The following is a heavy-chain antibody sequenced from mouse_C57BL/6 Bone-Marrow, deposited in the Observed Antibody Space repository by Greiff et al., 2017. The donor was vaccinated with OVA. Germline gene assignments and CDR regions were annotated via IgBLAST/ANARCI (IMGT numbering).Heavy chain of an antibody. CDR2: ISNGGGST. J-gene: IGHJ2*01. CDR1: GFTFSDYY. CDR3: ARGENDYDPYYFDY. V-gene: IGHV5-12*01. D-gene: IGHD2-4*01. Sequence: EVQLQESGGGLVQPGGSLKLSCAASGFTFSDYYMYWVRQTPEKRLEWVAYISNGGGSTYYPDTVKGRFTISRDNAKNTLYLQMSRLKSEDTAMYYCARGENDYDPYYFDYWGQGTTLTVSS.